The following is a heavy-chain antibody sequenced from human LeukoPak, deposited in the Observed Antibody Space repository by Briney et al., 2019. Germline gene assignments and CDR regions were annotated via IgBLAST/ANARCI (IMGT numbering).Heavy chain of an antibody. CDR1: GYSISSGYY. CDR2: IYHSGST. J-gene: IGHJ4*02. CDR3: AADLVDTAMVTVN. V-gene: IGHV4-38-2*01. D-gene: IGHD5-18*01. Sequence: PSETLSLTCAVSGYSISSGYYWGWIRQPPGKGLEWIGSIYHSGSTYYNPSLKSRVTISVDTSKNQFSLKLSSVTAADTAVYYCAADLVDTAMVTVNWGQGTLVTVSS.